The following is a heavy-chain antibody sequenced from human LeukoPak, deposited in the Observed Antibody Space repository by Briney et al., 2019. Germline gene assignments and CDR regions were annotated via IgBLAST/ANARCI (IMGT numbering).Heavy chain of an antibody. CDR2: ISSSGSII. Sequence: GGSLRLSCAEPGFTFSDYSMNWIRQTPGKGLERVSYISSSGSIIYYPESVKGRFTISRDNAKNSLFLQMKSLRAEDTAVYYCARDVGGMTTEYYFDYWGQGTLVTVSS. CDR3: ARDVGGMTTEYYFDY. D-gene: IGHD4-11*01. V-gene: IGHV3-11*01. CDR1: GFTFSDYS. J-gene: IGHJ4*02.